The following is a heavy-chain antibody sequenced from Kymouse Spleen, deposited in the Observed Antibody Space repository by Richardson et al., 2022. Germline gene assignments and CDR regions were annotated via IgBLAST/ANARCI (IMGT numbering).Heavy chain of an antibody. CDR3: ARERGITMVRGVDYYYYYGMDV. D-gene: IGHD3-10*01. V-gene: IGHV6-1*01. CDR2: TYYRSKWYN. Sequence: QVQLQQSGPGLVKPSQTLSLTCAISGDSVSSNSAAWNWIRQSPSRGLEWLGRTYYRSKWYNDYAVSVKSRITINPDTSKNQFSLQLNSVTPEDTAVYYCARERGITMVRGVDYYYYYGMDVWGQGTTVTVSS. J-gene: IGHJ6*02. CDR1: GDSVSSNSAA.